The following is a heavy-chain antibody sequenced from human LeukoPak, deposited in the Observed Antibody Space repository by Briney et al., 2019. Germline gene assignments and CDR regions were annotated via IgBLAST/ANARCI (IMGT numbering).Heavy chain of an antibody. CDR2: ISSDGSNK. CDR3: AKLRPRTFDP. J-gene: IGHJ5*02. V-gene: IGHV3-30-3*02. CDR1: GFTFSSFT. Sequence: GGSLRLSCAASGFTFSSFTVHWVRQAPGKGLEWVALISSDGSNKYYADSVKGRFTISRDNSKHTLYLHMSSLRAEDTAVYYCAKLRPRTFDPWGQGTLVTVSS. D-gene: IGHD1-14*01.